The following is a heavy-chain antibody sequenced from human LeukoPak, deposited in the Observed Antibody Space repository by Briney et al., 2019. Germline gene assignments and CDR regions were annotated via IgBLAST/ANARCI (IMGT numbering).Heavy chain of an antibody. Sequence: PGGSLRLSCAASGFTFSSYGMHWVRQAPGKGLEWVAFIRYDGSNKYYADSVKGRFTISRDNSKNTLFLQMTSLRVEDTAVYYCARHAWATISGWYFDLWGRGTLVTVSS. CDR3: ARHAWATISGWYFDL. D-gene: IGHD5-24*01. J-gene: IGHJ2*01. V-gene: IGHV3-30*02. CDR1: GFTFSSYG. CDR2: IRYDGSNK.